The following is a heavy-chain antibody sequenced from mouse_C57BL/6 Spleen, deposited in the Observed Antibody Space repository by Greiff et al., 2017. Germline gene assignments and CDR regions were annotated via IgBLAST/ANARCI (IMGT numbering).Heavy chain of an antibody. CDR1: GYTFTSYW. D-gene: IGHD2-1*01. CDR3: ARNYYGNYDYFDY. Sequence: VQLQQSGAELAKPGASVKLSCKASGYTFTSYWMHWVKQRPGQGLEWIGYINPSSGYTKYNQKFKDKATLTADKSSSTAYMQLSSLTYEDSAVYYCARNYYGNYDYFDYWGQGTTLTVSS. V-gene: IGHV1-7*01. CDR2: INPSSGYT. J-gene: IGHJ2*01.